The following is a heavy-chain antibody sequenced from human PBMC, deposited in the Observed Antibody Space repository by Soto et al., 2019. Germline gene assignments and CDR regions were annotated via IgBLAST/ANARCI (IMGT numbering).Heavy chain of an antibody. D-gene: IGHD3-22*01. V-gene: IGHV4-38-2*02. CDR1: GYSISSGYY. CDR2: IYQSGST. Sequence: SETLSLTCAVSGYSISSGYYWGWIRQSPGKGLEWIGSIYQSGSTYYNPSLKSRVTISVDTSKNQLSLKMRSVTAADTAVYYCARDDSSGYLFDYWGQGTLVTVSS. J-gene: IGHJ4*02. CDR3: ARDDSSGYLFDY.